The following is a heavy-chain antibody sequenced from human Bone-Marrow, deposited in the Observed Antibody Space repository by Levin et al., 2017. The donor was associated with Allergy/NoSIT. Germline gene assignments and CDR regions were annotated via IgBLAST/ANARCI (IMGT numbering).Heavy chain of an antibody. CDR3: ARGEFGADHWYFDL. CDR2: ISTSSIYI. J-gene: IGHJ2*01. Sequence: PGGSLRLSCAASGFSFSRYSMNWVRQAPGKGLEWVSSISTSSIYIYYADSVKGRFTVSRDNGRKSHYLEMERLRAEDTAVYYCARGEFGADHWYFDLWGRGTLVAVSS. V-gene: IGHV3-21*01. D-gene: IGHD3-10*01. CDR1: GFSFSRYS.